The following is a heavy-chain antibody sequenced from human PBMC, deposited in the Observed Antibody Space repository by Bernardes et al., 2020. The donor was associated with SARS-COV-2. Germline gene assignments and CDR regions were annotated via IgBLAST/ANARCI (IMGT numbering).Heavy chain of an antibody. CDR3: ARGYASAWYMDYFDY. V-gene: IGHV3-7*03. Sequence: GGSLRLSCAASGFTFSTYWMSWVRQAPGKGLEWVANIKKDGSEKFYVDSVKGRFTISRDNAENSLYLQMNSLRAEDTAVYYCARGYASAWYMDYFDYWGQGTLVTVSS. CDR1: GFTFSTYW. CDR2: IKKDGSEK. D-gene: IGHD6-19*01. J-gene: IGHJ4*02.